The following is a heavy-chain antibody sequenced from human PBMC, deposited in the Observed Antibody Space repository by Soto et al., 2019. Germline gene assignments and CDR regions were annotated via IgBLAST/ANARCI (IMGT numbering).Heavy chain of an antibody. V-gene: IGHV1-2*04. D-gene: IGHD6-13*01. CDR3: ARGIAAAAARGMDV. Sequence: AASVKVSCKASGYTFTGYYMHWVRQAPGQGLEWMGWINPNSGGTNYAQKFQGWVTMTRDTSISTAYMELSRLRSDDTAVYYCARGIAAAAARGMDVWGQGTTVTVSS. CDR2: INPNSGGT. CDR1: GYTFTGYY. J-gene: IGHJ6*02.